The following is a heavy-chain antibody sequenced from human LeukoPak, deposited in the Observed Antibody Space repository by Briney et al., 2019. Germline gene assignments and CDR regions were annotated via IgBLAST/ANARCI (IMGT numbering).Heavy chain of an antibody. CDR2: ISYDVRNK. V-gene: IGHV3-30*11. J-gene: IGHJ4*02. D-gene: IGHD3-22*01. CDR3: ARGGGAYYDSSGYHSLDY. CDR1: GFTSSSYA. Sequence: VRCLRLSRAASGFTSSSYAMPWGRQAPGKGVGWGAVISYDVRNKYYADSVKGRFTISRDNSNNTLYLQMNSLRAEDTAVYYCARGGGAYYDSSGYHSLDYWGPGTLVTVSS.